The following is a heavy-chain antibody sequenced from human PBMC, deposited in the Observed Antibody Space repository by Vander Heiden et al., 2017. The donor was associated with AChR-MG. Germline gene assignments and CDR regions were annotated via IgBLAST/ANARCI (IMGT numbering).Heavy chain of an antibody. CDR3: AGQQKPGYGAGSTAY. V-gene: IGHV3-33*01. CDR1: GITFSNHG. J-gene: IGHJ4*02. Sequence: QVQLVESGGGVVQPGSSLRLSCAVSGITFSNHGMHWVRQAPGKGLEWVALIWFDGTNIKYADSVKGRFTISRDNSNNTVSLQMNSLRAEDTALYYCAGQQKPGYGAGSTAYWGQGTLVTVSS. D-gene: IGHD5-18*01. CDR2: IWFDGTNI.